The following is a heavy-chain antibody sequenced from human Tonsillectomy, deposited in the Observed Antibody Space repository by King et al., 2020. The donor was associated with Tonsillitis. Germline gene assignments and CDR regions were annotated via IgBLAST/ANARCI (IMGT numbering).Heavy chain of an antibody. V-gene: IGHV4-59*08. D-gene: IGHD6-19*01. CDR2: IYYSGST. CDR3: ARLGKGYSSGWKVNYYYYYGMDV. CDR1: GGSISSYY. J-gene: IGHJ6*02. Sequence: VQLQESGPGLVKPSETLSLTCTVSGGSISSYYWSWIRQPPGKGLEWIGYIYYSGSTNYNPSLKSRVTISVDTSKNQFSLKLSSVTAADTAVYYCARLGKGYSSGWKVNYYYYYGMDVRGQGTTVTVSS.